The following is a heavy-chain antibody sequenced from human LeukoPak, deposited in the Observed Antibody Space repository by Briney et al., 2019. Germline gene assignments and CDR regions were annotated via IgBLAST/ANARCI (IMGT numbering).Heavy chain of an antibody. CDR2: ISGSGRIT. V-gene: IGHV3-23*01. Sequence: GGSLRLSCAASGLTFSSDAMSWVRQAPGKGLEWVSAISGSGRITYYADSVKGRFTISRDNSKNTLYLQMNSLRAEDTAVYYCVKDQWDCWGQGTLVTVSS. J-gene: IGHJ4*02. CDR3: VKDQWDC. CDR1: GLTFSSDA. D-gene: IGHD6-19*01.